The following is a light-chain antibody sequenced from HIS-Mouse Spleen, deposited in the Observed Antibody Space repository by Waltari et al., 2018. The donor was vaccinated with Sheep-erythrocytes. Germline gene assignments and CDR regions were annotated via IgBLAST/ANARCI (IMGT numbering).Light chain of an antibody. J-gene: IGLJ3*02. CDR3: CSYAGSYTLV. CDR2: EVS. V-gene: IGLV2-11*01. CDR1: SSDVGGYNY. Sequence: QSALTQPRSGSGSPGQAVTISCTGTSSDVGGYNYVSWYQQHPGKAPKLMIYEVSKRPSGVPDRFSGSKSGNTSSLTISGLQAEHEADYYCCSYAGSYTLVFGGGTNLTVL.